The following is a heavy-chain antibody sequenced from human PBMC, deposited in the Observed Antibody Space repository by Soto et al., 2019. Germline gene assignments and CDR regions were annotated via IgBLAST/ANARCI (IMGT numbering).Heavy chain of an antibody. Sequence: QVQLVQSGAEVKKPGSSVKVSCKASGGTFSSYAISWVRQAPGQGLEWMGGIIPIFGTANYAQKFQGRVTITADEATSTADMELSSLLSADKAVYYCARDGRVVVVAAAPYYYYGMDVWGQGTTVTVSS. CDR2: IIPIFGTA. J-gene: IGHJ6*02. D-gene: IGHD2-15*01. CDR1: GGTFSSYA. CDR3: ARDGRVVVVAAAPYYYYGMDV. V-gene: IGHV1-69*01.